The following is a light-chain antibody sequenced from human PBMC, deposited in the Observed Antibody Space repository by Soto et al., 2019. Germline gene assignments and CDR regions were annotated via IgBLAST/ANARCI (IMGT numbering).Light chain of an antibody. Sequence: EIVLTQSPGTLSLSPGERATLSCRASQSVSSSYLAWYQQKPGQAPRLLIYGASSRATGIPDRFSGSGSGTDFTLTISRLEPEVFDVCYCQQYGSSQSFGEGTKVEIK. CDR3: QQYGSSQS. CDR1: QSVSSSY. CDR2: GAS. J-gene: IGKJ1*01. V-gene: IGKV3-20*01.